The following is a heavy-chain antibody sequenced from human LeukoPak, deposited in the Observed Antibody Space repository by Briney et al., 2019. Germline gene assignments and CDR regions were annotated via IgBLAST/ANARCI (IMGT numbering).Heavy chain of an antibody. CDR3: ARGLGLRSSSWNNWFDP. V-gene: IGHV3-23*01. CDR1: GFTFSNYA. J-gene: IGHJ5*02. Sequence: PGGSLRLSCAASGFTFSNYAMSWVRQAPGKALEWVSAITSGGGTTYYAGSVKGRFTISRDNSKNTLYLQMNSLRAQDTAVYYCARGLGLRSSSWNNWFDPWGQGTLVTVSS. CDR2: ITSGGGTT. D-gene: IGHD6-13*01.